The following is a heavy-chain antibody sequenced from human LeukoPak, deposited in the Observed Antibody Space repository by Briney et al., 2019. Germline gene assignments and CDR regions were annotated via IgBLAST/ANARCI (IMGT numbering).Heavy chain of an antibody. CDR3: ARAPWELDD. Sequence: GGSLRLSCAATGFTFSSNWMHWVRQAPGKGLVWVSRISGDGRSTTYADSVKGQFTISRDNAKNTLYLQMNSLRAEDTAVYYCARAPWELDDWGQGTLVTVSS. D-gene: IGHD1-26*01. V-gene: IGHV3-74*01. CDR2: ISGDGRST. J-gene: IGHJ4*02. CDR1: GFTFSSNW.